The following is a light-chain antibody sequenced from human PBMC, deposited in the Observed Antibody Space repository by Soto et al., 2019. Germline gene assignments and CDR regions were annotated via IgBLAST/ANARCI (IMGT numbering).Light chain of an antibody. V-gene: IGLV2-14*01. Sequence: QSVLTQPASVSGSPGQSITISCTGTSSDVGGYNYVSWYQQHPGKAPKLMIYDVSNRPSGVSNRFSGSKSGNTASLTISGLQAEDEADYCCSSYTSSTTLYVFRTGTKLTVL. CDR2: DVS. CDR3: SSYTSSTTLYV. J-gene: IGLJ1*01. CDR1: SSDVGGYNY.